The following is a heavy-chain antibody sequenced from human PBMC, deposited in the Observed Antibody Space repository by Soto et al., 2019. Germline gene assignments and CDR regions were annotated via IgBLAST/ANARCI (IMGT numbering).Heavy chain of an antibody. Sequence: GASVKVSCKASGFTFTSSAVQWVRQARGQRLEWIGWIVVGSGNTNYAQKFQERVTITRDMSTSTAYMELSSLRSEDTAVYYCAATDPTWIQLWLESYYYYGMDVWGQGTTVTVSS. CDR1: GFTFTSSA. CDR2: IVVGSGNT. CDR3: AATDPTWIQLWLESYYYYGMDV. J-gene: IGHJ6*02. V-gene: IGHV1-58*01. D-gene: IGHD5-18*01.